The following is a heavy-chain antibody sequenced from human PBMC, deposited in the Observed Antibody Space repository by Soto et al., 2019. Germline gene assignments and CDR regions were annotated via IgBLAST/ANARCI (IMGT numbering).Heavy chain of an antibody. V-gene: IGHV3-48*01. CDR1: GFTFSSYS. Sequence: GGSLRLSCAASGFTFSSYSMNWVRQAPGKGLEWVSYISSSSSTIYYADSVKGRFTISRDNAKNSLYLQMNSLRAEDTAVYYCARLSSSSWPDYWGQGTLVTVSS. J-gene: IGHJ4*02. CDR2: ISSSSSTI. CDR3: ARLSSSSWPDY. D-gene: IGHD6-13*01.